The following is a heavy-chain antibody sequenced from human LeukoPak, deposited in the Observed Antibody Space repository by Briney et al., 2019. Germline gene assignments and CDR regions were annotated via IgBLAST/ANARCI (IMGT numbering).Heavy chain of an antibody. CDR2: TYHSGTT. CDR3: ARHGVTRWYFDL. CDR1: GGSISSYY. Sequence: SETLSLTCTVSGGSISSYYWSWIRQPPGKGLEWIGYTYHSGTTNYDSSLKSRVTMPLDTSRSQLSLNLTSVTAADTAVYYCARHGVTRWYFDLWGRGTLVTVSS. D-gene: IGHD2-8*01. V-gene: IGHV4-59*08. J-gene: IGHJ2*01.